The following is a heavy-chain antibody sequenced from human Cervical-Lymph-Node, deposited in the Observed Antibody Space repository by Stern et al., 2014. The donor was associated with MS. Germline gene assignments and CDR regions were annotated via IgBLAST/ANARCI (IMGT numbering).Heavy chain of an antibody. CDR1: GYTLTAIS. CDR3: ATTALFHGFDS. CDR2: VDDDGAT. V-gene: IGHV1-24*01. J-gene: IGHJ4*02. D-gene: IGHD2-21*02. Sequence: QVQLVQSGAAVAKPGASLTVSCKVSGYTLTAISIHWVRQAPGKGLDWMGSVDDDGATFDAQNFQGRVTMTEDTSSGTAYMGLSSLTSDDAAVYYCATTALFHGFDSWGQGTLVTVSS.